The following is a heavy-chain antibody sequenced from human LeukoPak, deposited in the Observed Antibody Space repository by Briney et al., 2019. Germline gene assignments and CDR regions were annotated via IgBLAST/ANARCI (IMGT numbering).Heavy chain of an antibody. Sequence: SETLSLTCTVSGGSISSYYWSWIRQTAGKGLEWIGRIYTSGSTNYNPSLKSRVTMSVDTSKSQFSLKLSSVTAADTAVYYCARDVTGTTYYYYYMDVWGKGTTVTVSS. J-gene: IGHJ6*03. CDR2: IYTSGST. D-gene: IGHD1/OR15-1a*01. V-gene: IGHV4-4*07. CDR3: ARDVTGTTYYYYYMDV. CDR1: GGSISSYY.